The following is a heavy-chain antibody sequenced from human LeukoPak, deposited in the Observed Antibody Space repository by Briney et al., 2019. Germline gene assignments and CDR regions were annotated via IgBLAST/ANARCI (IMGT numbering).Heavy chain of an antibody. CDR2: IKQDEIEK. Sequence: GGSLRLSCAASGFTFSSYWMSWVRQAPGKGLEWVANIKQDEIEKYFVDSVKGRFTLSRENAKNSLYLQMNSLRAEDTAVYYCARGYCSGSSCYSGFYFDYWGQGALVTVSS. D-gene: IGHD2-15*01. J-gene: IGHJ4*02. CDR3: ARGYCSGSSCYSGFYFDY. CDR1: GFTFSSYW. V-gene: IGHV3-7*01.